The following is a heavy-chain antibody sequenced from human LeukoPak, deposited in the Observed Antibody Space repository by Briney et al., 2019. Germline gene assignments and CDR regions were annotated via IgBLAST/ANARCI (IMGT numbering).Heavy chain of an antibody. J-gene: IGHJ4*02. CDR2: ISGSGGST. D-gene: IGHD3-22*01. V-gene: IGHV3-23*01. CDR3: AKNPSSGYYLYYFDY. Sequence: GGSLRLSCAASGVTFSTYAMSWLRQAPGKGLEWVSAISGSGGSTHYADSVKGRCTISRDNSKNTLQLQINSLRAEDTAVYHCAKNPSSGYYLYYFDYWGQGTLVTVSS. CDR1: GVTFSTYA.